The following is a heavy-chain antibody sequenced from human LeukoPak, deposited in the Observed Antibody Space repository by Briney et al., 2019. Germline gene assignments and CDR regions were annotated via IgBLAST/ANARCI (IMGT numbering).Heavy chain of an antibody. CDR2: ISYDGSNK. D-gene: IGHD3-10*01. Sequence: PGGSLRLSCAASGFTFSSYGTHWVRQAPGKGLEWVAVISYDGSNKYYADSVKGRFTISRDNSKNTLYLQMNSLRAGDTAVYYCAKDMYGSGSLDVWGQGTTVTVSS. V-gene: IGHV3-30*18. CDR3: AKDMYGSGSLDV. CDR1: GFTFSSYG. J-gene: IGHJ6*02.